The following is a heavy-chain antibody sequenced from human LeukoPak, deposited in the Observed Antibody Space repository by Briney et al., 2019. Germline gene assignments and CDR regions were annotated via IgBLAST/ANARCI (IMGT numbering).Heavy chain of an antibody. CDR3: ARGGTYYYQYYYMDV. Sequence: GGSLRLSCAASQFTFSSHAMNWVRQAPGKGLDWVAVMSFDGSHVYYADSVKGRFTISRDNSKNTLFLQMNSLNADDTAVYYCARGGTYYYQYYYMDVWGKGTTVTVSS. V-gene: IGHV3-30*01. D-gene: IGHD3-16*01. CDR2: MSFDGSHV. CDR1: QFTFSSHA. J-gene: IGHJ6*03.